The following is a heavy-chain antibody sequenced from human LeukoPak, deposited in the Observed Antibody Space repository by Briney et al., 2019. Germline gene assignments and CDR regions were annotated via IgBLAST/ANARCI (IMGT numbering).Heavy chain of an antibody. D-gene: IGHD2-8*02. CDR1: GFTFSNYA. J-gene: IGHJ4*02. CDR2: ISGSGDIT. CDR3: ARDPLSTASHIYFDN. Sequence: GGSLRLSCAASGFTFSNYAMSWVRQAPEKGLEWVSSISGSGDITYYADSVKGRFTISRDNSKSTLFLQMDSLGAEDTALYYCARDPLSTASHIYFDNWGQGTLVTVSS. V-gene: IGHV3-23*01.